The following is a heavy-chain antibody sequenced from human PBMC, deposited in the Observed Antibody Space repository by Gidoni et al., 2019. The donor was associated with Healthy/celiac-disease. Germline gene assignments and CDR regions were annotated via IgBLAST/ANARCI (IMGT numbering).Heavy chain of an antibody. V-gene: IGHV3-33*07. Sequence: GIYGVLQAPGKGLEWVAVIWYDGSNKYYADSVKGRFTISRDNSKNTLYLQMNSLRAEDTAVYYCARDHRVLRRYYYGMDVWGQGTTVTVSS. CDR3: ARDHRVLRRYYYGMDV. CDR1: G. J-gene: IGHJ6*02. D-gene: IGHD2-15*01. CDR2: IWYDGSNK.